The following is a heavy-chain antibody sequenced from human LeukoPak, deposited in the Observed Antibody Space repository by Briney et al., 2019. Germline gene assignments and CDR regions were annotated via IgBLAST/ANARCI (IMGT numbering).Heavy chain of an antibody. CDR3: ANILSGASDSAAAGTQGFDY. J-gene: IGHJ4*02. Sequence: PGGSLRLSCAASGFTFSSFGMHWVRQAPGKGLEWVAFIRYDGSNKYYADSVKGRFTISRDNSKNTLYLQMNSLRAEDTAVYYCANILSGASDSAAAGTQGFDYWGQGTLVTVSS. CDR2: IRYDGSNK. V-gene: IGHV3-30*02. CDR1: GFTFSSFG. D-gene: IGHD6-13*01.